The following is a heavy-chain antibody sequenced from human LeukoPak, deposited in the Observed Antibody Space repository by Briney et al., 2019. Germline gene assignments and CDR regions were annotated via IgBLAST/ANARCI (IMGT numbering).Heavy chain of an antibody. CDR3: VRGGSGWFYNSLDP. CDR1: GYSFTAYY. Sequence: ASVKVSCKASGYSFTAYYIFWVRQAPGQGLEWMGWIKPSSGDAKSAQKFQDRVTITRDSSINTVYMEVTRLTSDDTALYYCVRGGSGWFYNSLDPWGQGTLVTVSS. D-gene: IGHD6-19*01. V-gene: IGHV1-2*02. J-gene: IGHJ5*02. CDR2: IKPSSGDA.